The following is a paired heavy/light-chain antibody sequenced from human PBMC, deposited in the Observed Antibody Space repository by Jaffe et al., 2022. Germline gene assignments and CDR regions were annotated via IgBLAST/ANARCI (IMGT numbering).Light chain of an antibody. CDR2: WAS. V-gene: IGKV4-1*01. J-gene: IGKJ4*01. Sequence: DIVMTQSPDSLAVSLGERATINCKSSQSVLYSSNNKNYLAWYQQKPGQPPKLLIFWASTRESGVPDRFSGSGSGTDFTLTISSLQAEDVAVYYCQQYYSTPRTFGGGTKVEIK. CDR1: QSVLYSSNNKNY. CDR3: QQYYSTPRT.
Heavy chain of an antibody. CDR3: ARNPPAVATVTSYYYYMDV. V-gene: IGHV3-7*01. D-gene: IGHD4-4*01. CDR2: IKQDGSET. Sequence: EVQLVESGGGLVQPGGSLRLSCAASGFTFSSYWMSWVRQAPGKGLEWVANIKQDGSETYYVDSVKGRFTISRDNAKTSLYLQMNSLRAEDTAVYYCARNPPAVATVTSYYYYMDVWGKGTTVTVSS. J-gene: IGHJ6*03. CDR1: GFTFSSYW.